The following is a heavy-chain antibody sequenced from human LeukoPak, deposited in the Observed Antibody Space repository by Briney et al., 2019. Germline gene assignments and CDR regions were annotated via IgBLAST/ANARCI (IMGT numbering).Heavy chain of an antibody. D-gene: IGHD1-1*01. Sequence: GASVKVSCKASGYTFRNYYIHWVRQAPGQGREWMGIINPSGGSTIYAQKFQGRVTMTRDMSTGTVYMELSRLRSEDRAIYYCARGREPERRGDWFDPWGQGTLVTVSS. J-gene: IGHJ5*02. V-gene: IGHV1-46*01. CDR3: ARGREPERRGDWFDP. CDR1: GYTFRNYY. CDR2: INPSGGST.